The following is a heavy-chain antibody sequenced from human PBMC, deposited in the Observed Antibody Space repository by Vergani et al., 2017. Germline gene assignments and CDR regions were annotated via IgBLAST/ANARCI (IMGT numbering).Heavy chain of an antibody. CDR1: GLTLSSYG. CDR3: GKTQGTVVGTWWFDP. CDR2: TRPHEDGA. D-gene: IGHD1-7*01. J-gene: IGHJ5*02. Sequence: QVQLVESGGGVVHPGGSMRLSCSASGLTLSSYGVHWVRQAPGRGLESVTFTRPHEDGAFYSASVRGRFTVSRDNSKNTLYLEMNRLNVDDTAIYYCGKTQGTVVGTWWFDPWGQGTPVTVSS. V-gene: IGHV3-30*02.